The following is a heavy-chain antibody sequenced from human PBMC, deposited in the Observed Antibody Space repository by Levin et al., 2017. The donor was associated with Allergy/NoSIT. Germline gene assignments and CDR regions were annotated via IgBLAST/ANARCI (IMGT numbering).Heavy chain of an antibody. V-gene: IGHV3-48*01. J-gene: IGHJ4*02. CDR3: ARGGAARPDY. CDR1: GFTFSNYG. CDR2: ISSSSGTI. D-gene: IGHD6-6*01. Sequence: GSLRLSCAASGFTFSNYGMNWVRQAPGKGLEWVSYISSSSGTITYADSVKGRFTIPRDNAKNSLYLQLNSLRAEDTAVYYCARGGAARPDYWGQGTLVTVSS.